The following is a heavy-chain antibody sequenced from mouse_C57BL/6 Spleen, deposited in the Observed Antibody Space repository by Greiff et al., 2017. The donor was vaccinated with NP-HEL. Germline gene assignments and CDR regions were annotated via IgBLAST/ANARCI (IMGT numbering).Heavy chain of an antibody. CDR1: GFTFSSYG. J-gene: IGHJ2*01. Sequence: EVMLVESGGDLVKPGGSLKLSCAASGFTFSSYGMSWVRQTPDKRLEWVATISSGGSYTYYPDSVKGRFTIYRDNAKNTLYLQRSSLKSEDTAMYYSARLWDYFDYWGQGTTLTVSS. CDR2: ISSGGSYT. D-gene: IGHD1-1*02. CDR3: ARLWDYFDY. V-gene: IGHV5-6*01.